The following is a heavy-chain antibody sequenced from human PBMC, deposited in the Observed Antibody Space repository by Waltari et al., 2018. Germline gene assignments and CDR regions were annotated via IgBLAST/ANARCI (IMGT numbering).Heavy chain of an antibody. Sequence: EVQLVESGGGLIQPGGSLRLSCAASGFTVSSNYMSWVRQAPGKGLEGVAVIYSGGSTYYADPVKGRFTSSRDNAKNTLYLQMNSLRAEDTAVYYCASGYYDSSVGDWFDPWGQGTLVTVSS. V-gene: IGHV3-53*01. D-gene: IGHD3-22*01. CDR1: GFTVSSNY. CDR3: ASGYYDSSVGDWFDP. J-gene: IGHJ5*02. CDR2: IYSGGST.